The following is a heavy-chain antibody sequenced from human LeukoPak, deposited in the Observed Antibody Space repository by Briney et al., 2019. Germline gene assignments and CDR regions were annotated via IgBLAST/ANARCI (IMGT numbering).Heavy chain of an antibody. Sequence: GGSLRLSCAASGFTFSNYAMNWVRQAPGKGLEWVAHIKQDGSEKYYVDSVKGRFTISRDNAKNSLYLQMNSLRAEDTAVYYCARGETVAAAGIYYYMDVWGKGTTVTVSS. CDR3: ARGETVAAAGIYYYMDV. D-gene: IGHD6-13*01. CDR2: IKQDGSEK. V-gene: IGHV3-7*01. J-gene: IGHJ6*03. CDR1: GFTFSNYA.